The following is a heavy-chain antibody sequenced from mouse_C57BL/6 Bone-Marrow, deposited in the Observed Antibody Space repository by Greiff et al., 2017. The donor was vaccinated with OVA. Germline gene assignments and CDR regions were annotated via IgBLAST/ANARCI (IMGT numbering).Heavy chain of an antibody. D-gene: IGHD2-10*02. V-gene: IGHV1-19*01. Sequence: VQLQQSGPVLVKPGASVKMSCKASGYTFTDYSMNWVKQSHGKSLEWIGVINPCNGGTSYNQKFKGKATLTVDKSSSTAYMELNSLTSEDSAVYYCARGDPLAAYWGQGTLVTVSA. J-gene: IGHJ3*01. CDR2: INPCNGGT. CDR1: GYTFTDYS. CDR3: ARGDPLAAY.